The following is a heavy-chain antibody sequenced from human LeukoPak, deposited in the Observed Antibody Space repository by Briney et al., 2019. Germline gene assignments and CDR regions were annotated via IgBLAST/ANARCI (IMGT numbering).Heavy chain of an antibody. CDR3: VRDYGNYYDAMTYFPFDY. V-gene: IGHV3-48*02. Sequence: GGSLRLSCAASGFIFSTYNMNWVRQAPGKGLEWVSYISSSSGTMYYAESVRGRFTISRDNAKNSLYLQMSSLRDEDTAVYYCVRDYGNYYDAMTYFPFDYWGQGTLVTVSS. CDR2: ISSSSGTM. D-gene: IGHD3-22*01. J-gene: IGHJ4*02. CDR1: GFIFSTYN.